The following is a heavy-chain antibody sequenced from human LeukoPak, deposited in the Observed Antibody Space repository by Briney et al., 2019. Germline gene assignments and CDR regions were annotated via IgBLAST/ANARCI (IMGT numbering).Heavy chain of an antibody. CDR1: GGSISSYY. CDR2: IYYSGST. CDR3: ARNDFWSGYYPY. D-gene: IGHD3-3*01. V-gene: IGHV4-59*08. J-gene: IGHJ4*02. Sequence: PSETLSLTCTVSGGSISSYYWSWIRQSPGKGLEWIGYIYYSGSTNYNPSLKSRVTISVDTSKNQFSLKLSSVTAADTAVYYCARNDFWSGYYPYWGQGTLVTVSS.